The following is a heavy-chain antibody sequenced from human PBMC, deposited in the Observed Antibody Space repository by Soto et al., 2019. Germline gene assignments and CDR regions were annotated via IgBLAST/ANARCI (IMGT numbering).Heavy chain of an antibody. Sequence: QLVESGGGLVKPGGSLRVSCAASRFAFSSYSMHWVRQAPMKGLEWVASINSVASYVYYADSVEGRFTISRDNAKYSVYLQMNSLRAEDTAVYYCTRDRSSFMRGRIRGPYGGLDVWGQGTTVLVS. CDR3: TRDRSSFMRGRIRGPYGGLDV. CDR2: INSVASYV. J-gene: IGHJ6*02. V-gene: IGHV3-21*01. CDR1: RFAFSSYS. D-gene: IGHD3-10*01.